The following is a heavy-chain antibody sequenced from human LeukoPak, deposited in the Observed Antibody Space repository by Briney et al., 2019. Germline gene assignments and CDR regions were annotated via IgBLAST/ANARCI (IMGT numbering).Heavy chain of an antibody. CDR1: GCTFSSYA. D-gene: IGHD4-17*01. CDR3: AREPPARSLYGDYSPAIDY. Sequence: GASVKVSCKASGCTFSSYAISWVRQAPGQGLEWVGRIIPILGIANYAQKFQGRVTITADKSTSTAYMELSSLRSEDTAVYYCAREPPARSLYGDYSPAIDYWDQGTLVTVSS. J-gene: IGHJ4*02. V-gene: IGHV1-69*04. CDR2: IIPILGIA.